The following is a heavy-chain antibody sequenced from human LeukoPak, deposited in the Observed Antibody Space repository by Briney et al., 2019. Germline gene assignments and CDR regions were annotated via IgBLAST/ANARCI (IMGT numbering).Heavy chain of an antibody. V-gene: IGHV4-4*07. CDR2: IYTSGST. D-gene: IGHD5-18*01. CDR1: GGSISSYY. CDR3: AKDDRGYSYGQFDY. Sequence: SETLSLTCTVSGGSISSYYWSWIRQPAGKGLEWIGRIYTSGSTNYNPSLKSRVTMSVDTSKNQFSLKLSSVTAADTAVYYCAKDDRGYSYGQFDYWGQGTLVTVSS. J-gene: IGHJ4*02.